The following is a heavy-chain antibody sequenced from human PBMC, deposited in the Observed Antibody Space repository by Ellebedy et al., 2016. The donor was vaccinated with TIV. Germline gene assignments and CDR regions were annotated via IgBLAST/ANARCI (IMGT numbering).Heavy chain of an antibody. V-gene: IGHV3-23*01. Sequence: GESLKISCAASGFTFSSYAMSWVRQAPGKGLEWVSAISNSGGSTYYADSVKGRFTISRDNSKNTLYLQMNSLRVEDTAVYYCAREIRYGSGPWGQGALVTVSS. D-gene: IGHD6-19*01. J-gene: IGHJ5*02. CDR1: GFTFSSYA. CDR3: AREIRYGSGP. CDR2: ISNSGGST.